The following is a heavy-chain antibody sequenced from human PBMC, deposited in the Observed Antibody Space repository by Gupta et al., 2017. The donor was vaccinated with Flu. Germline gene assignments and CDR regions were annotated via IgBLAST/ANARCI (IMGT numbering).Heavy chain of an antibody. CDR2: ISSRSSPI. J-gene: IGHJ6*02. V-gene: IGHV3-48*01. D-gene: IGHD5-18*01. CDR1: STYS. Sequence: STYSMNWVRQAPGKGLEWVSYISSRSSPIYYADSVKGRFTISRDNAKKSLFLQMNSLRAEDTAVYYCARLDTVQAYYYYGLDVWGQGTTVTVSS. CDR3: ARLDTVQAYYYYGLDV.